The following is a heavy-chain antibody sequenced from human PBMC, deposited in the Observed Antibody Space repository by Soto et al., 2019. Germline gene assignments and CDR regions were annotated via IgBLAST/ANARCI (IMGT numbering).Heavy chain of an antibody. CDR2: IYPGHSDT. D-gene: IGHD5-12*01. Sequence: GKGLEWMGVIYPGHSDTRYSPSFQGQVTISADKSISTAYLQWSSLRASDTAIYYCAITDIVSKIVCGHDAFDIWDQGIM. V-gene: IGHV5-51*01. CDR3: AITDIVSKIVCGHDAFDI. J-gene: IGHJ3*02.